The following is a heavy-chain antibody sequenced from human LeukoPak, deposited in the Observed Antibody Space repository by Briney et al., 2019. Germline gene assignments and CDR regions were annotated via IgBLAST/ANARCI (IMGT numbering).Heavy chain of an antibody. CDR3: ARVSVAGAQTHDY. V-gene: IGHV3-21*01. D-gene: IGHD2-15*01. CDR2: ISSSSSYI. J-gene: IGHJ4*02. CDR1: GFTFGSYS. Sequence: GGSLRLSCAASGFTFGSYSMNWVRQAPGKGLEWVSSISSSSSYIYYADSVKGRFTISRDNAKNSLYLQMNSLRAEDTAVYYCARVSVAGAQTHDYWGQGTLVTVSS.